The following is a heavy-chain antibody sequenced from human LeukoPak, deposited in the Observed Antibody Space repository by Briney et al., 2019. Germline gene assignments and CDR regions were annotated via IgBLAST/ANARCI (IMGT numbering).Heavy chain of an antibody. CDR2: ISGSGGST. V-gene: IGHV3-23*01. CDR3: AKDVGDYGTYYFDY. J-gene: IGHJ4*02. CDR1: GFTFSSYA. D-gene: IGHD4-17*01. Sequence: PGGSLRLSCAASGFTFSSYAMSWVRQAPGKGLEWVSAISGSGGSTYYADSVKGRFTISRDNSKNTLYLQMNSLRAEDAAVYYCAKDVGDYGTYYFDYWGQGTLVTVSS.